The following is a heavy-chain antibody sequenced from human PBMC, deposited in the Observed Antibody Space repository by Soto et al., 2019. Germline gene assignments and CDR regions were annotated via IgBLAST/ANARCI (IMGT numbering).Heavy chain of an antibody. J-gene: IGHJ3*02. CDR2: IKPDGSEK. CDR3: ARGDMVRENEAFDI. D-gene: IGHD3-10*01. Sequence: EAQLVESGGGLVQPGGSLRLSCAASGFTFSSFWMNWVRQTPGKGLEWVAHIKPDGSEKYFVDSVRGRFTIPRDNAKNSVYLHMNSLRAEGTAVYYCARGDMVRENEAFDIWGQGTMVTVSS. CDR1: GFTFSSFW. V-gene: IGHV3-7*01.